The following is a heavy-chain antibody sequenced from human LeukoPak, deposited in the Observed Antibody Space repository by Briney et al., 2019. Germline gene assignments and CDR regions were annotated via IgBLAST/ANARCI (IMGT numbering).Heavy chain of an antibody. D-gene: IGHD4-17*01. J-gene: IGHJ3*02. V-gene: IGHV4-59*01. CDR2: IYYSGST. CDR3: ARDRQATTAYDAFDI. Sequence: SETLSLTCTVSGDSISSYYWSWIRQPPGKGLEWIGYIYYSGSTKYNPSLKSRVTISVDTSKNQFTLKLSSVTAADTAVYYCARDRQATTAYDAFDIWGRGTMVTVSS. CDR1: GDSISSYY.